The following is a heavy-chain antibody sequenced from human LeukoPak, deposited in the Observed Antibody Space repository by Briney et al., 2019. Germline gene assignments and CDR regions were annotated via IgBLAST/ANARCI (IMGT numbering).Heavy chain of an antibody. V-gene: IGHV4-59*12. J-gene: IGHJ5*02. CDR1: GGSISSYY. CDR3: ARDPRMYWFDP. CDR2: IYYSGST. Sequence: SETLSLTCTVSGGSISSYYWSWIRQPPGKGLEWIGYIYYSGSTNYNPSLKSRVTISVDTSKNQFSLKLSSVTAADTAVYYCARDPRMYWFDPWGQGTLVTVSS.